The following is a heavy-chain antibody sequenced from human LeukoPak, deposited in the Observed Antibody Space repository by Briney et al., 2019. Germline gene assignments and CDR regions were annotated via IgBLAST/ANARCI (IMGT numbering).Heavy chain of an antibody. J-gene: IGHJ4*02. CDR3: AKGEDYYDSSGGLDY. CDR1: GFTFSSYA. Sequence: PGGSLRLSCAASGFTFSSYAMSWVRQAPGKGLEWVSAISGSGGSTYYADSVKGRFTISRDNSKNTLYLQMNSLRAEDTAVYYCAKGEDYYDSSGGLDYWGQGTLVTVSS. V-gene: IGHV3-23*01. CDR2: ISGSGGST. D-gene: IGHD3-22*01.